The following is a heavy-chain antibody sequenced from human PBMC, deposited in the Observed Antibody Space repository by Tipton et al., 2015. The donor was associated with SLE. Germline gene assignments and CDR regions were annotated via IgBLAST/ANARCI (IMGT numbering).Heavy chain of an antibody. V-gene: IGHV4-59*01. CDR3: AREKLRYCMRTTCYWGLMDV. Sequence: TLSLTCTISGGSISAYYWSWLRQSPGKGLEWIGNIYGSTTTYTNPSLNSGVTISRDLSKNQVSLRLASVTAADTAVYYCAREKLRYCMRTTCYWGLMDVWGQGTTVTVSS. CDR1: GGSISAYY. CDR2: IYGSTTT. J-gene: IGHJ6*02. D-gene: IGHD2-2*01.